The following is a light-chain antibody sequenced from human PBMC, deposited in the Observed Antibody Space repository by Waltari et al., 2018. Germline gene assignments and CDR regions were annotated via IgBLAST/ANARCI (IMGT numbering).Light chain of an antibody. J-gene: IGKJ3*01. CDR1: QGISSY. Sequence: DIQLTQSPSSLSASVGDRVTITCRASQGISSYLAWYQQKPGKAPKLLIYKASRLQSRVPSRFSGSGSGTEFTLTISSLQPEDFAVYYCQQRNSYPLTFGPGTKLDIK. CDR3: QQRNSYPLT. V-gene: IGKV1-9*01. CDR2: KAS.